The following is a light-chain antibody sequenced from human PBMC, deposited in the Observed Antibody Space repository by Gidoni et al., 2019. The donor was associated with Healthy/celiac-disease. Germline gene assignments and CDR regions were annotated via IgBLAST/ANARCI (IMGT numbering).Light chain of an antibody. J-gene: IGLJ2*01. Sequence: QSALTQHASVSGSPGQSITISCTGTSSYVGGYNYVSWYQQNPGKAPKLMIYEVSTRPSGVSTRLSGSKSGNTASLTTSGLQAEDEADYYCSSYTSSSTQVFGGGTKLTVL. CDR3: SSYTSSSTQV. CDR2: EVS. V-gene: IGLV2-14*01. CDR1: SSYVGGYNY.